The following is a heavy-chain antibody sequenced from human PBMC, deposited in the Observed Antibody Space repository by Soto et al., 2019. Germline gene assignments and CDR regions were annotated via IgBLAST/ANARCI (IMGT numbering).Heavy chain of an antibody. D-gene: IGHD3-10*01. CDR3: AKVGLFDGNKPITFEF. Sequence: LRLSCAASGFSFSSYWMSWVRQAPGRGLEWVANINQDATRQSYVDSVEGQFSISRDNAKNSLYLQMNSLRVEDTAVYYCAKVGLFDGNKPITFEFWGQGTLVTVSS. J-gene: IGHJ4*02. CDR1: GFSFSSYW. V-gene: IGHV3-7*03. CDR2: INQDATRQ.